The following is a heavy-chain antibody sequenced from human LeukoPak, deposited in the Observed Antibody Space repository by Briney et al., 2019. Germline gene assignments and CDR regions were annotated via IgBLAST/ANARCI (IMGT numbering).Heavy chain of an antibody. CDR2: ISWNSGSI. Sequence: GGSLRLSCAASGFTFDDYAMHWVRQAPGKGLEWVSGISWNSGSIGYADSVKGRFTISRDNAKNSLYLQMNSLRAEDTALYYCATFPYSSGWYRDYYYYGMDVWGQGTTVTVSS. V-gene: IGHV3-9*01. D-gene: IGHD6-19*01. CDR1: GFTFDDYA. CDR3: ATFPYSSGWYRDYYYYGMDV. J-gene: IGHJ6*02.